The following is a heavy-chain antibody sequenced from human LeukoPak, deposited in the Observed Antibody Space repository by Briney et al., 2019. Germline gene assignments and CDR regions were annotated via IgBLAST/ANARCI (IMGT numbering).Heavy chain of an antibody. Sequence: GASVKVSCKASGYTFTGYYMHWVRQAPGQGLEWMGWINPNSGGTNYAQKFQGRVTMTRDTSISTAYMELSRLRSDDTAVYYCARTHCSSTSRYTVAFDIWGQGTMVTVSS. D-gene: IGHD2-2*02. J-gene: IGHJ3*02. CDR2: INPNSGGT. CDR1: GYTFTGYY. CDR3: ARTHCSSTSRYTVAFDI. V-gene: IGHV1-2*02.